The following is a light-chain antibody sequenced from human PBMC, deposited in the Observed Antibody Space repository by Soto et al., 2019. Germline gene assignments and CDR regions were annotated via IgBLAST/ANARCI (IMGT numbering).Light chain of an antibody. V-gene: IGLV2-11*01. Sequence: QSALTQPRSGSGSPGQSVTISCTGTNSDVGTYNYVSWYQQHPGKAPKLIIYDVTKRPSGVPDRFSGSKSGNTASLIISGLQAADEAEYYCCCCSYAGSSSFRVLFGGGTQLTVL. CDR2: DVT. CDR1: NSDVGTYNY. CDR3: CSYAGSSSFRVL. J-gene: IGLJ2*01.